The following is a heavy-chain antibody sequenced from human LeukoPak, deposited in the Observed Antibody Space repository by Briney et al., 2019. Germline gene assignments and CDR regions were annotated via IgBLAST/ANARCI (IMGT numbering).Heavy chain of an antibody. D-gene: IGHD2-21*02. Sequence: PGGSLRLSCAASGFTVSNNYMNWVRQAPGKGLEWVSVIYSDGITYYADSVKGRFTISRDNAQNSMYLQMNSLRVEDTAVYYCTSWGDTTAEYFQRWGQGTLVTVSS. CDR1: GFTVSNNY. J-gene: IGHJ1*01. V-gene: IGHV3-53*01. CDR3: TSWGDTTAEYFQR. CDR2: IYSDGIT.